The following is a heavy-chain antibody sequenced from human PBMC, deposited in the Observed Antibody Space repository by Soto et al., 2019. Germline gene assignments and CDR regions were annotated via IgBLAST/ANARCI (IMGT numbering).Heavy chain of an antibody. J-gene: IGHJ6*03. Sequence: EVQLAESGGGLAQPGGSLRLSCAASGFTLSGYAMDWVRQAPGKGLEYVSGISSNGVGTYYANSVQGRFTISRDNSKSTVYLQMGSLRPDDMAVYYCARLARPDFYYMDVWGKGTTVTVS. CDR2: ISSNGVGT. CDR3: ARLARPDFYYMDV. CDR1: GFTLSGYA. D-gene: IGHD6-6*01. V-gene: IGHV3-64*01.